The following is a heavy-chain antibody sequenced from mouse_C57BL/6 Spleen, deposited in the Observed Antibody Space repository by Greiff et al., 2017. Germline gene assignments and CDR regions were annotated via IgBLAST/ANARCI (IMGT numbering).Heavy chain of an antibody. Sequence: EVQVVESGGGLVKPGGSLKLSCAASGFTFSSYAMSWVRQTPEKRLEWVATISDGGSYTYYPDNVKGRFTISRDNAKNNLYLQMSHLKSEDTAMYYCARAGLAWFAYWGQGTLVTVSA. CDR1: GFTFSSYA. D-gene: IGHD3-3*01. V-gene: IGHV5-4*01. CDR3: ARAGLAWFAY. CDR2: ISDGGSYT. J-gene: IGHJ3*01.